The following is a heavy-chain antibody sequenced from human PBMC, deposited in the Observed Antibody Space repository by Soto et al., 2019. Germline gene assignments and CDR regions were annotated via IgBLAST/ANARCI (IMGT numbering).Heavy chain of an antibody. CDR2: ISSSSYI. V-gene: IGHV3-21*01. J-gene: IGHJ4*02. D-gene: IGHD3-22*01. Sequence: GGSLRLSCAASGFTFSSYSMNWVRQAPGKGLEWVSSISSSSYIYYADSVKGRFTISRDNAKNSLYLQMNSLRAEDTAVYYCARAYYYDLYYFDYWGQGTLVTVSS. CDR1: GFTFSSYS. CDR3: ARAYYYDLYYFDY.